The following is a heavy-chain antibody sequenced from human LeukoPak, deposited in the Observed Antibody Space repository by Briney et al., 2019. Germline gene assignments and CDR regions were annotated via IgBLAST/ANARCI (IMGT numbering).Heavy chain of an antibody. CDR3: ARETYYYDSSATGTEFDY. Sequence: ASVKVSCKASGYTFTGYYMHWVRQAPGQGLEWMGWINPNSGGTNYAQKFQGRVTMARDTSISTAYMELSRLRSDDTAVYYCARETYYYDSSATGTEFDYWGQGTLVTVSS. CDR1: GYTFTGYY. D-gene: IGHD3-22*01. CDR2: INPNSGGT. J-gene: IGHJ4*02. V-gene: IGHV1-2*02.